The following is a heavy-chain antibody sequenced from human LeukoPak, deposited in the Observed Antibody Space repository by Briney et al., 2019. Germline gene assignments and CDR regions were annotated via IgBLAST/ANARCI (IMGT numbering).Heavy chain of an antibody. V-gene: IGHV4-61*02. CDR1: GGSISSSSYY. J-gene: IGHJ4*02. Sequence: SETLSLTCTVSGGSISSSSYYWGWIRQPAGKGLEWIGRIYTSGSTNYNPSLKSRVTMSVDTSKNQFSLKLTSVTAADTAVYYCARDAAYYYGSGSYRNGIDYWGQGSLVTVSS. D-gene: IGHD3-10*01. CDR2: IYTSGST. CDR3: ARDAAYYYGSGSYRNGIDY.